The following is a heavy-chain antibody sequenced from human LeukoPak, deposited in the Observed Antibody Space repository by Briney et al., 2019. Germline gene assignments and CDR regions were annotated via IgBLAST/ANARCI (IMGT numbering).Heavy chain of an antibody. Sequence: GGSLRLSCAASGFIFTSYGMHWVRQVPGKGLEWVSTISGSGSPYYADSVKGRFTISRDNSKNTLYLQMNSLRAEDTAMYYCAKTMGAIDHDYWGQGTLVTVSS. CDR2: ISGSGSP. J-gene: IGHJ4*02. D-gene: IGHD1-26*01. V-gene: IGHV3-23*01. CDR3: AKTMGAIDHDY. CDR1: GFIFTSYG.